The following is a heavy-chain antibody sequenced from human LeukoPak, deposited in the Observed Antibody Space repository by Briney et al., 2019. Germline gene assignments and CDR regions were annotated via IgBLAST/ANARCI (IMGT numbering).Heavy chain of an antibody. CDR2: INYSGST. J-gene: IGHJ4*02. Sequence: PSETLSLTCTVSGGSVSSTTYYWSWIRQPPGKGLEWIASINYSGSTYYNPSLKSRVTISVDTSENQFSLKLSSVTAADTAVYYCARCVVYGSGKYYFDYWGQGTLVTVSS. D-gene: IGHD3-10*01. V-gene: IGHV4-39*01. CDR1: GGSVSSTTYY. CDR3: ARCVVYGSGKYYFDY.